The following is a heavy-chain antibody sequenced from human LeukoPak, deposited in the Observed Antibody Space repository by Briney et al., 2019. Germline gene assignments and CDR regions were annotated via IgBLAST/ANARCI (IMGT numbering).Heavy chain of an antibody. CDR3: ARGPYYYDSSGYLNY. CDR2: INHSGST. Sequence: KPSETLSLTCGVYGGSFSGYSWSWIRQPPGKGLEWIGEINHSGSTNYNPSLKSRVTISVDTSKNQFSRKLSSVTAADTAVYYCARGPYYYDSSGYLNYWGQGTLVTVSS. J-gene: IGHJ4*02. V-gene: IGHV4-34*01. CDR1: GGSFSGYS. D-gene: IGHD3-22*01.